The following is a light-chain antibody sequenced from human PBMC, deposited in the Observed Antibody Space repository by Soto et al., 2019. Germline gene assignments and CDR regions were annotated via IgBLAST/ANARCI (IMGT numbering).Light chain of an antibody. CDR1: GSNIGSNY. V-gene: IGLV1-51*01. Sequence: QSVLTQSPSVSAAPGQRVTISCSGRGSNIGSNYVSWYQKLPGTAPKLLIYDNDQRPSGIPDRFSGSKSGTSATLGITGLQTGDEADYYCGTWDTSLSVWMFGGGTQLTVL. CDR3: GTWDTSLSVWM. J-gene: IGLJ7*01. CDR2: DND.